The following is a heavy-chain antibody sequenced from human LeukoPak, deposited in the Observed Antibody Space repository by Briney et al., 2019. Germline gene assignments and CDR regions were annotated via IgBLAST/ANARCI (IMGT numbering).Heavy chain of an antibody. D-gene: IGHD3-10*01. V-gene: IGHV4-39*07. Sequence: PSETLSLTCTVSGGSISSSSYYWGWIRQPPGKGLEWIGSIYYSGCTYYNPSLKRRVTISVDTSKNQFSLKLSSVTAADTAVYYCARVEEGYGSGRRENYYYYYMDVWGKGTTVTISS. CDR1: GGSISSSSYY. CDR2: IYYSGCT. CDR3: ARVEEGYGSGRRENYYYYYMDV. J-gene: IGHJ6*03.